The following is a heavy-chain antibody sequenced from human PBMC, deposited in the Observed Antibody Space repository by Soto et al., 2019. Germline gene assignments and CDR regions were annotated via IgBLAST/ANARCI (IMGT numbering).Heavy chain of an antibody. CDR2: INNDGSST. CDR1: GFTLNSFF. CDR3: VRDQDSRGYSVFNH. Sequence: GSLRLSCAASGFTLNSFFMHWVRQAPGKGLMWVSRINNDGSSTTYADSVKGRFTISRDNAKNTLYLQMNSLRADDTAVYFCVRDQDSRGYSVFNHWGQGAQVTVSS. D-gene: IGHD3-22*01. V-gene: IGHV3-74*01. J-gene: IGHJ4*02.